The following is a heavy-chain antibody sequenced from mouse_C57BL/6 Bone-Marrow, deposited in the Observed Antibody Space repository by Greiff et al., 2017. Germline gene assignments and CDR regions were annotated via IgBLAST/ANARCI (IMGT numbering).Heavy chain of an antibody. D-gene: IGHD2-5*01. CDR1: GYTFTSYW. J-gene: IGHJ1*03. CDR3: ARPYYSNYWYFDV. CDR2: LYPGSGST. V-gene: IGHV1-55*01. Sequence: VQLQQPGAELVKPGASVKMSCKASGYTFTSYWVTWVKQRPGQGLEWLGDLYPGSGSTNYNEKFKSKATLTVDTSSSTAYMQLSSLTSDDSAVYYCARPYYSNYWYFDVWGTGTTVTVSS.